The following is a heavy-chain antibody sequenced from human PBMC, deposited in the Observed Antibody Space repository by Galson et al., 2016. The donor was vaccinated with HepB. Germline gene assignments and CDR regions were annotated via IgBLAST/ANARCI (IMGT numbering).Heavy chain of an antibody. D-gene: IGHD3-10*01. Sequence: SLRLSCATSGFSLSNYGMHWVRQAPGKGLEWVAALWYDGSNRYYADSVKGRFTISRDDSKNTVFLQMSSLRAEDTAVYYCARRLWFGEISRYNWFDPWGQGTLVTVSS. CDR2: LWYDGSNR. V-gene: IGHV3-33*01. CDR1: GFSLSNYG. J-gene: IGHJ5*02. CDR3: ARRLWFGEISRYNWFDP.